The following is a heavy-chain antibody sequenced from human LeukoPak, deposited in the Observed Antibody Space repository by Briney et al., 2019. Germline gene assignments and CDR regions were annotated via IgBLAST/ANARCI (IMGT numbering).Heavy chain of an antibody. V-gene: IGHV3-23*01. Sequence: PGGSLRLSCAASGFTFSSYNMNWVRQAPGKGLEWVSAISGSGGSTYYAGSVKGRFTISRDNSKNTLYLQMNSLRAEDTAIYYCAKDGLGGFGDYMDVWGKGTTVTISS. CDR1: GFTFSSYN. CDR2: ISGSGGST. J-gene: IGHJ6*03. D-gene: IGHD3-10*01. CDR3: AKDGLGGFGDYMDV.